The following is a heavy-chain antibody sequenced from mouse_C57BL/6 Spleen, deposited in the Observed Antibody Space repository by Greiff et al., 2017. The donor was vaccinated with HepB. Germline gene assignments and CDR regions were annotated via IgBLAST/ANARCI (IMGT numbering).Heavy chain of an antibody. CDR3: ARDPTVVATEDYYAMDY. J-gene: IGHJ4*01. CDR1: GYSITSGYY. CDR2: ISYDGIN. V-gene: IGHV3-6*01. D-gene: IGHD1-1*01. Sequence: VQLKQSGPGLVKPSQSLSLTCSVTGYSITSGYYWNWIRQFPGNKLEWMGYISYDGINNYNPSLKNRISITRDTSKNQFFLKLNSVTTEDTATYYCARDPTVVATEDYYAMDYWGQGTSVTVSS.